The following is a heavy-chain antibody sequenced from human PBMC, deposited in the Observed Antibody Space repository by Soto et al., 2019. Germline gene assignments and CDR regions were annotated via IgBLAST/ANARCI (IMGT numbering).Heavy chain of an antibody. CDR3: ARCWYYYDSSSYIPGDAFDI. Sequence: EVQVVETGGGLVQPGGSLRLSCEASGFTFSSYWMHWVRQGPGKELVWVSRISSDGSSTNYADSVKGRFTISRDNGKKTLSLQMNSLRAEDTAVYYCARCWYYYDSSSYIPGDAFDIWGHGTMVTVSS. J-gene: IGHJ3*02. CDR1: GFTFSSYW. CDR2: ISSDGSST. D-gene: IGHD3-22*01. V-gene: IGHV3-74*01.